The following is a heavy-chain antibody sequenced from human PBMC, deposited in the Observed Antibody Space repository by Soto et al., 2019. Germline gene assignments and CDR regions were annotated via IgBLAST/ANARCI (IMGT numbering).Heavy chain of an antibody. CDR2: ISYDGSNK. V-gene: IGHV3-30-3*01. CDR3: AREGSEQWLALDY. J-gene: IGHJ4*02. CDR1: GFTFSSYA. D-gene: IGHD6-19*01. Sequence: GGSLRLSCAASGFTFSSYAMHWVRQAPGKGLEWVAVISYDGSNKYYADSVKGRFTISRDNSKNTLYLQMNSLRAEDTAVYYCAREGSEQWLALDYWGQGTLVTVSS.